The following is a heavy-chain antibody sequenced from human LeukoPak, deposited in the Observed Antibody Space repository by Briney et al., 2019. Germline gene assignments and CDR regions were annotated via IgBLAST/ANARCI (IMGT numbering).Heavy chain of an antibody. CDR2: IYYTGST. Sequence: SETLSLTSPVSVGSASGTGYTWAGIGRPPGKGRGWMGSIYYTGSTYYKPSLKSRVTISVDASKNQISLKLSSVTAADTAVYFCARHKSFDYLSPIDSWGQGTLVTVSS. J-gene: IGHJ4*02. CDR1: VGSASGTGYT. V-gene: IGHV4-39*01. CDR3: ARHKSFDYLSPIDS. D-gene: IGHD3-9*01.